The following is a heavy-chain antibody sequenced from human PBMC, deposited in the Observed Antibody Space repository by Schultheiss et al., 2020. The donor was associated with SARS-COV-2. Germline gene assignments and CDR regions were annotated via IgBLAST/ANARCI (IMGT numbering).Heavy chain of an antibody. V-gene: IGHV4-39*07. CDR1: GGSISSSSSY. CDR2: IYHSGST. D-gene: IGHD6-13*01. J-gene: IGHJ4*02. CDR3: ARGQTAGAKFDY. Sequence: SETLSLTCTVSGGSISSSSSYWGWIRQPPGKGLEWIGYIYHSGSTNYNPSLKSRVTMSVDTSKNQFSLKLSSVTAADTAVYYCARGQTAGAKFDYWGQGTLVTVSS.